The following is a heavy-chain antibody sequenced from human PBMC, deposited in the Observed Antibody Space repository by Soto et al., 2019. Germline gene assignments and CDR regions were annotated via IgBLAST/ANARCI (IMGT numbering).Heavy chain of an antibody. CDR2: ISYDGSNR. V-gene: IGHV3-30-3*01. J-gene: IGHJ4*02. D-gene: IGHD4-17*01. Sequence: PGRSLRLPCASSRFTLSSYAMHWVRQAPGKGLEWVAVISYDGSNRYYADSVKGRFTISRDNSKNTLYLQMNSLRAEDTAVYYCARGGITVTTGGSNYWGQGTLVTVSS. CDR3: ARGGITVTTGGSNY. CDR1: RFTLSSYA.